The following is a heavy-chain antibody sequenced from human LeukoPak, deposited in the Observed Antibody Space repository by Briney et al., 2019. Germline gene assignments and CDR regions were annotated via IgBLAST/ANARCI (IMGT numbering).Heavy chain of an antibody. V-gene: IGHV3-64D*09. CDR1: GFTFSSYA. CDR3: ARVGSGNTYGYGDY. Sequence: PGGSLRLSCSASGFTFSSYAMHWVRRAPGKGLEYVSAISSSGDTSYYADSVKGRVTVSRDNSRNTLYLQMSSLRAEDTAVYFCARVGSGNTYGYGDYWGQGTLVTVSS. CDR2: ISSSGDTS. J-gene: IGHJ4*02. D-gene: IGHD5-18*01.